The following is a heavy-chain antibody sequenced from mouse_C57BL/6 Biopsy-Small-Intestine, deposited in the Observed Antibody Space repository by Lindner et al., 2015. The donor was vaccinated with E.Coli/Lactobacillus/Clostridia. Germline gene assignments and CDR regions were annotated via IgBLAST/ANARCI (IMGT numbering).Heavy chain of an antibody. Sequence: VQLQESGPELVKPGASVEISCKASGYAFSSSWMNWVKQRPGKGLEWIGRIYPGDGDTNYNGKFKGKATLTADKSSSTAYMQLSSLTSEDSAVYFCARGLRRVYYAMDYWGQGTSVTVSS. CDR3: ARGLRRVYYAMDY. J-gene: IGHJ4*01. CDR2: IYPGDGDT. D-gene: IGHD2-4*01. CDR1: GYAFSSSW. V-gene: IGHV1-82*01.